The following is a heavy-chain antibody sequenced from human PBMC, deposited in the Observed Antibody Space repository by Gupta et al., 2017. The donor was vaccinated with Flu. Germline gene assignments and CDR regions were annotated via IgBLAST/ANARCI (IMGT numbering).Heavy chain of an antibody. J-gene: IGHJ6*01. CDR2: IFSNGEK. CDR1: GFSLSNTRMG. CDR3: SRLHGDWEGNYY. Sequence: TLTCTVSGFSLSNTRMGVNWIRQPPGKALEWLAHIFSNGEKSYSTSLKGRLTISKDTSKSQVVLIMTNVDPVDTATYYCSRLHGDWEGNYY. D-gene: IGHD2-21*01. V-gene: IGHV2-26*01.